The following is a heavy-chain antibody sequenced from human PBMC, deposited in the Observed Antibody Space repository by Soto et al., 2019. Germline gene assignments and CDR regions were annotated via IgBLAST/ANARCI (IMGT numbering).Heavy chain of an antibody. V-gene: IGHV3-74*03. CDR2: VKSDGSVT. J-gene: IGHJ4*02. CDR1: GFTFSSYW. Sequence: EVQLVEESGGGLVQPGGSLRLSCAASGFTFSSYWMHWVRQGPGKGLVWVSRVKSDGSVTTYADSVKGRFTISRDNDKNTVYLQMNSLRVENTDVYYCLRGRRYCSGTNCYFDSWGQGTLVTVSS. CDR3: LRGRRYCSGTNCYFDS. D-gene: IGHD2-15*01.